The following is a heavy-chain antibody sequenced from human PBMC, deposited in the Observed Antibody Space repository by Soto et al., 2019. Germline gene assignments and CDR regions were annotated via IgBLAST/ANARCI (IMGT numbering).Heavy chain of an antibody. Sequence: QVQLVQSGVEVKKPGASVKVSCKASGYTFTNYGISWVRQAPGQGLEWMGWISAYNGDTDYAQKLQSRITLTTDTLTTTVYMELRSLTSEATAVYYCVIWGATAALSWFDPWGQGTLVTVSS. J-gene: IGHJ5*02. D-gene: IGHD6-13*01. CDR1: GYTFTNYG. V-gene: IGHV1-18*01. CDR3: VIWGATAALSWFDP. CDR2: ISAYNGDT.